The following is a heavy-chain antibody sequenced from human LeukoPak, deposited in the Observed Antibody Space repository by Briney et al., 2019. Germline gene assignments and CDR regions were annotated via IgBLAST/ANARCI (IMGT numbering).Heavy chain of an antibody. Sequence: SETLSLTCAVYGGSFSGYFWTWIRQPPGKGLEWIGEINHSGSTNYNPSLKSRVTISVDTSMNQFSLKMRSVTAADTAVYYCARARETVSIDYWSQGTLVTVSS. J-gene: IGHJ4*02. D-gene: IGHD5/OR15-5a*01. V-gene: IGHV4-34*01. CDR2: INHSGST. CDR3: ARARETVSIDY. CDR1: GGSFSGYF.